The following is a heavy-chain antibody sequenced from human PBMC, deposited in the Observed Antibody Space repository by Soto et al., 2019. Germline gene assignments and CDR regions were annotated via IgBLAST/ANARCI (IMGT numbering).Heavy chain of an antibody. D-gene: IGHD6-6*01. CDR1: AFSLTTSGVG. V-gene: IGHV2-5*01. Sequence: QITLKESGPTLVKPTQTLTLTCTFSAFSLTTSGVGVGWIRQPPGKALEWFALIYWNDDKRYSPSLKSSLTITKATSKNRMVLTMTNMVPVDTATYYCAPLPRYSSSALFDYWGQGTLVTVSS. CDR2: IYWNDDK. CDR3: APLPRYSSSALFDY. J-gene: IGHJ4*02.